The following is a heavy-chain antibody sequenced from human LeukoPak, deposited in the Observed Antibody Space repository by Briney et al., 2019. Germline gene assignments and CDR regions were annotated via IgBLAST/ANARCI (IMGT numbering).Heavy chain of an antibody. D-gene: IGHD1-1*01. J-gene: IGHJ4*02. V-gene: IGHV3-30*02. CDR3: AKENNWEFAY. Sequence: PGGSLRLSCAASGLTFSSYGMHWVRQAPGKGLELVAFIRYDGSNKYYADSVKGRFTISRDNSKNTLYLQMNSLRAEDTAVYYCAKENNWEFAYWGQGTLVTVSS. CDR2: IRYDGSNK. CDR1: GLTFSSYG.